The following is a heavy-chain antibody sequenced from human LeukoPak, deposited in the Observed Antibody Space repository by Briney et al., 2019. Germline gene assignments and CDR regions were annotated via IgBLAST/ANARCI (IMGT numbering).Heavy chain of an antibody. D-gene: IGHD3-22*01. CDR3: ARRYYSDSSGYLY. CDR2: ISGNSRTI. J-gene: IGHJ4*02. V-gene: IGHV3-11*04. CDR1: GFTFSDYY. Sequence: GESLRLSCAASGFTFSDYYMSWIRQAPGRGLEWVSYISGNSRTIYYADSVKGRFTISRDNAKNSLYLQMNSLRAEDTAVYYCARRYYSDSSGYLYWGQGTLVTVSS.